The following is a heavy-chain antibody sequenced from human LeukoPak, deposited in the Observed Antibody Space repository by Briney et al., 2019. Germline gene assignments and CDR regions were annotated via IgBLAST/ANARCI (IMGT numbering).Heavy chain of an antibody. J-gene: IGHJ5*02. Sequence: ASVKVSCKASGYTFTSYYMHWVRQAPGQGLEWMGIINPSGGSTSYAQKFQGRVTMTRDTSTSTVYMELSSLRSGDTAVYYCARPMGAYYYDSSGYSNWFDPWGQGTLVTVSS. CDR2: INPSGGST. V-gene: IGHV1-46*01. D-gene: IGHD3-22*01. CDR1: GYTFTSYY. CDR3: ARPMGAYYYDSSGYSNWFDP.